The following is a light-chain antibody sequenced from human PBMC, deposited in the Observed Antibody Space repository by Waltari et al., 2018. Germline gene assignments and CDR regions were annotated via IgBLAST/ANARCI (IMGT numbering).Light chain of an antibody. CDR3: QAWDSSTVV. Sequence: SYELTQSSSVYVSPGQSATIPCTGDRLGEKFCNRYQQRPGQAPVLVIHQNTKRPSGIPERFSGSNSGNTATLTISETQPLDEADYYCQAWDSSTVVFGGGTKLTVL. CDR2: QNT. CDR1: RLGEKF. V-gene: IGLV3-1*01. J-gene: IGLJ3*02.